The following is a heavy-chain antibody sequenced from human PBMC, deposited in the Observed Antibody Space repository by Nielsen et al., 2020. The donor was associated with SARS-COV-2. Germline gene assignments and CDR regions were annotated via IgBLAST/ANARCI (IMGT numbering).Heavy chain of an antibody. J-gene: IGHJ5*02. CDR1: GGSISSSSYY. CDR2: IYYSGST. Sequence: SETLSLICTVSGGSISSSSYYWGWIRQPPGKGLEWIGSIYYSGSTYYNPSLKSRVTISVDTSKNQFSLKLSSVTAADTAVYYCARQGDIVVVPAEEEYWFDPWGQGTLVTVSS. CDR3: ARQGDIVVVPAEEEYWFDP. V-gene: IGHV4-39*01. D-gene: IGHD2-2*01.